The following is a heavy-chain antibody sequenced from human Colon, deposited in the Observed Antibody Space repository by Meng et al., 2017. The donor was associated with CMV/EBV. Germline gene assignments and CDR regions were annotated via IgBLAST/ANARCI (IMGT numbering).Heavy chain of an antibody. CDR1: SFSGYY. CDR3: ARAVIKDYDSSGYSRFSFDY. D-gene: IGHD3-22*01. CDR2: INHSGST. V-gene: IGHV4-34*01. J-gene: IGHJ4*02. Sequence: SFSGYYWSWIRQPPGKVLEWIGEINHSGSTNYNPSLKSRVTISVDTSKNQFSLKLSSVTAADTAVYYCARAVIKDYDSSGYSRFSFDYWGQGTLVTVSS.